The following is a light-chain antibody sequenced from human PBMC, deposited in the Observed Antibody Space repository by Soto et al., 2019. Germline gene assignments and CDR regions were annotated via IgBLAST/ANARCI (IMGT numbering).Light chain of an antibody. V-gene: IGKV3-15*01. Sequence: EIVMTQSPATLSLSPGERATLSCRASQTIDNTLAWYQRKPGQAPRLLIYGASTRATGIPARFSGSGSGTEFTLTISSLQSEDFAVYYCQQYNNWPRTFGQGTKV. CDR2: GAS. CDR1: QTIDNT. CDR3: QQYNNWPRT. J-gene: IGKJ1*01.